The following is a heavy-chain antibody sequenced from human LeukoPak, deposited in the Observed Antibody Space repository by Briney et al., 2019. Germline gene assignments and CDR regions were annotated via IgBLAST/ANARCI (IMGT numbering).Heavy chain of an antibody. V-gene: IGHV4-34*01. Sequence: PSETLSLTCAVYGGSSSGYYWSWIRQPPGKGLEWIGEINHSGSTNYNPSLKSRVTISVDTSKNQFSLKLSSVTAADTAVYYCSYSGYEVHDSYFDYWGQGTLVTVSS. CDR1: GGSSSGYY. J-gene: IGHJ4*02. D-gene: IGHD5-12*01. CDR3: SYSGYEVHDSYFDY. CDR2: INHSGST.